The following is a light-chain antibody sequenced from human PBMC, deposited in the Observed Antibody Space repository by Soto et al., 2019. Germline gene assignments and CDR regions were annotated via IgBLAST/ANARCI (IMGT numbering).Light chain of an antibody. CDR1: QGISSY. V-gene: IGKV1-9*01. J-gene: IGKJ3*01. CDR2: AAS. Sequence: IQLTQSPSSLSASVGDRVIMTCRASQGISSYLDWYQQKPGKAPTLLIYAASNLETGVPSRFSGSGSGTDFTLTISSLQPEDFATYYCQQLNIYPFTFGPGTKVDIK. CDR3: QQLNIYPFT.